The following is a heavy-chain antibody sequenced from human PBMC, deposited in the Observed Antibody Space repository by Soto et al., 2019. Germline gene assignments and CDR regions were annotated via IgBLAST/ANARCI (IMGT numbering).Heavy chain of an antibody. Sequence: PSETLSLTCPVSVGSISSFKWSRIRHPAGKGLEWIGRIYSGGRNNYNPSLKSRVTMSVDTSKKQFSLRLSSVTAADTAMYYCARGSSMWDYWGQGTQVTVSS. CDR1: VGSISSFK. CDR2: IYSGGRN. V-gene: IGHV4-4*07. D-gene: IGHD6-13*01. CDR3: ARGSSMWDY. J-gene: IGHJ4*02.